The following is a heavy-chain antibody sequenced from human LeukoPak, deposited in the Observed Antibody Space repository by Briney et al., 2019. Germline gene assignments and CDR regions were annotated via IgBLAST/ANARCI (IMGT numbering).Heavy chain of an antibody. J-gene: IGHJ3*02. D-gene: IGHD2-2*01. CDR2: IRYDGSNK. V-gene: IGHV3-30*02. CDR1: GFTFSSYG. Sequence: GGSLRLSCAASGFTFSSYGMHWVRQAPGKGLEWVAFIRYDGSNKYYADSVKGRFTISRDNSKNTLYLQMNSLRAEDTAVYYCAKGRSSTTSLAAFDIWGQGTVVTVSS. CDR3: AKGRSSTTSLAAFDI.